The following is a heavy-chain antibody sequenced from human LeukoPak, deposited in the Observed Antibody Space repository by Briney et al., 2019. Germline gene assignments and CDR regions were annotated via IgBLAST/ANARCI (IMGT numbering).Heavy chain of an antibody. Sequence: GGSLRLSCAASGFTFSSYWMSWVRQAPGKGLEWVANIKQDGSEKYYVDSVKGRFTISRDNAKNSLYLQMNSLRAEDTAVYYCARCGPYSGYDSFDHWGQGTLVTVSS. CDR3: ARCGPYSGYDSFDH. V-gene: IGHV3-7*01. CDR2: IKQDGSEK. CDR1: GFTFSSYW. J-gene: IGHJ4*02. D-gene: IGHD5-12*01.